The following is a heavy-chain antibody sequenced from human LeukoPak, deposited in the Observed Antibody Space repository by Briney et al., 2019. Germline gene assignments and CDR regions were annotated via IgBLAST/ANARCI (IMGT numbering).Heavy chain of an antibody. J-gene: IGHJ4*02. CDR2: IHSSGST. CDR3: VREGYDSSGYYLDS. D-gene: IGHD3-22*01. CDR1: GGSISGYY. V-gene: IGHV4-4*08. Sequence: PSETLSLTCTVSGGSISGYYWSWFRQPPGKGLEWFGWIHSSGSTEDNPSLKSRVTMSIDTSKNQISLKLYSVTAADTAVYYCVREGYDSSGYYLDSWGQGTLVTVSS.